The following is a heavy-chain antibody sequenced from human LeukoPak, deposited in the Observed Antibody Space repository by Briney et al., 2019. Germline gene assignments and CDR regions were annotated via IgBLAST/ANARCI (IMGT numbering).Heavy chain of an antibody. V-gene: IGHV3-30*02. CDR1: GFTFSSYG. Sequence: GGSLRLSCAASGFTFSSYGMHWVRQAPGKGLEWVSFIHYDGNNKYYTDTVKGRFTISRDNSKNTLYLQMNSLRTEDTALYYYAKDDLLTGYNLDYWGQGTLVTVSS. CDR3: AKDDLLTGYNLDY. CDR2: IHYDGNNK. J-gene: IGHJ4*02. D-gene: IGHD3-9*01.